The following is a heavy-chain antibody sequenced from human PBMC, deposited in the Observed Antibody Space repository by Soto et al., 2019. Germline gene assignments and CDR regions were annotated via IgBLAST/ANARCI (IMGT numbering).Heavy chain of an antibody. D-gene: IGHD2-15*01. CDR2: IIPIFGTA. CDR1: GGTFSSYA. J-gene: IGHJ1*01. CDR3: ASYCSGGSCPYAEYFQH. V-gene: IGHV1-69*06. Sequence: GASVKVSCKASGGTFSSYAISWVRQAPGQGLEWMGGIIPIFGTANYAQKFQGRVTITADKSTSTAYMELSSLGSEDTAVYYCASYCSGGSCPYAEYFQHWGQGTLVTVSS.